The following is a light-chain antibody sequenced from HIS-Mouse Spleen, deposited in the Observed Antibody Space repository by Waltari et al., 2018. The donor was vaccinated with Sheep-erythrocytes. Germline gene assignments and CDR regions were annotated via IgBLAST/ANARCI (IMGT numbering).Light chain of an antibody. Sequence: QSALTQPPSVSGSPGQSVTISCTGTSSDVGSYNRVSWYQQPPGTAPKLMFYEVSNRPSGFPDCCSGSKSGNTASLTISGLQAEDEADYYCSSYAGSNNWVFGGGTKLTVL. J-gene: IGLJ3*02. CDR3: SSYAGSNNWV. CDR2: EVS. CDR1: SSDVGSYNR. V-gene: IGLV2-18*02.